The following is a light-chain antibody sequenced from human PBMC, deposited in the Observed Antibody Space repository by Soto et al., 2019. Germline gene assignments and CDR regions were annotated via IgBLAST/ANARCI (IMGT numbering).Light chain of an antibody. Sequence: QSALTQPASASGSPGQSITISCTGTSSDVGGYNYVSWYQQHPGKAPKLMIFEVSNRPSGVSNRFSGSKSGNTASLTISGLQTEDEADYYCTSYTSSFTHLFGTGTKVTVL. J-gene: IGLJ1*01. CDR3: TSYTSSFTHL. CDR1: SSDVGGYNY. CDR2: EVS. V-gene: IGLV2-14*01.